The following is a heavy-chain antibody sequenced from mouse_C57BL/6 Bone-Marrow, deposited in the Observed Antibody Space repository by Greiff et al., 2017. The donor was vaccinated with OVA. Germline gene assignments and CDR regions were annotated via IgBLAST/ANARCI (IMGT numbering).Heavy chain of an antibody. V-gene: IGHV2-9-1*01. CDR3: ARSAGGPSYAMDY. J-gene: IGHJ4*01. CDR1: GFSLPSYA. CDR2: IWTGGGT. Sequence: VKLVESGPGLVAPSQSLSITCTVSGFSLPSYAISWVRQPPGKGLEWFGVIWTGGGTNSISALKSRLSISKDNSKSQVFLKMNSLQTDDTARYYCARSAGGPSYAMDYWGQGTSVTVSS.